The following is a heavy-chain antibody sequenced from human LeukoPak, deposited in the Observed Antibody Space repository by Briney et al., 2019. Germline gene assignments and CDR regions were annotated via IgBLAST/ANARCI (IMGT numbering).Heavy chain of an antibody. CDR1: GFTFDDYG. J-gene: IGHJ4*02. Sequence: PGGSLRLSCEASGFTFDDYGLSWARQAPGKGLEWVSGINWNGDNTDYTDSVKGRFTISRDNAKNSLYLQMNSLRAEDTALYYCARSASWGFSYFDYWGQGTLVTVSS. D-gene: IGHD2-2*01. V-gene: IGHV3-20*04. CDR3: ARSASWGFSYFDY. CDR2: INWNGDNT.